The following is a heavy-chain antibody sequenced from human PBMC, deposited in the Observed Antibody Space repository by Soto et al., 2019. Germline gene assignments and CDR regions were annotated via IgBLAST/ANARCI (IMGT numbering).Heavy chain of an antibody. J-gene: IGHJ4*02. D-gene: IGHD6-13*01. CDR1: GGTFSSYA. V-gene: IGHV1-69*06. CDR2: IIPIFGTA. CDR3: AGWGIAAAGTGDY. Sequence: SVEVSCKASGGTFSSYAISWVRQAPGQGLEWMGGIIPIFGTANYAQKFQGRVTITAGKSTSTAYMELSSLRSEDTAVYYCAGWGIAAAGTGDYWGQGTLVTVSS.